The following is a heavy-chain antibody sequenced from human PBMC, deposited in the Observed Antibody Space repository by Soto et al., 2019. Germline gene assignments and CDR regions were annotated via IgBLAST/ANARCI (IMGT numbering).Heavy chain of an antibody. CDR3: ARGLIKLEGGAFDI. CDR1: GFSFSNSV. D-gene: IGHD3-16*01. V-gene: IGHV3-33*01. J-gene: IGHJ3*02. CDR2: ISTDESNE. Sequence: QVQLEESGGGVVQPGRSLKLSCAASGFSFSNSVIHWVRQAPGRGPEWVAVISTDESNEDYADSVKGRFTISRDNSKSTLYLQMNSLRAEDTAVYYCARGLIKLEGGAFDIWGQGTMVTVSS.